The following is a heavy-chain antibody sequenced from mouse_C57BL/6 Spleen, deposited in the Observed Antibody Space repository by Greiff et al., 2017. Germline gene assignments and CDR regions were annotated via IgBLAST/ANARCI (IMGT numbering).Heavy chain of an antibody. CDR2: ISSGSSTI. CDR1: GFTFSDYG. J-gene: IGHJ1*03. D-gene: IGHD4-1*01. Sequence: EVKLMESGGGLVKPGGSLKLSCAASGFTFSDYGMHWVRQAPEKGLEWVAYISSGSSTIYYADTVKGRFTISRDNAKNTLFLQMTSLRSEDTAMYYCARPNGDDRYFDVWGTGTTVTVSS. CDR3: ARPNGDDRYFDV. V-gene: IGHV5-17*01.